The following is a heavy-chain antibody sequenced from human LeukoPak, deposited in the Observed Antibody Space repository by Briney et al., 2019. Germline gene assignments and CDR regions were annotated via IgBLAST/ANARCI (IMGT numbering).Heavy chain of an antibody. CDR3: ARDPVRFLEWPNGDY. D-gene: IGHD3-3*01. CDR1: GFIFSSYS. CDR2: ISSSSSTI. Sequence: PGGSLRLSCAASGFIFSSYSMNWVRQAPGKGLEWVSYISSSSSTIYYADSVKGRFTISRDNAKNSLYLQMNSLRAEDTAVYYCARDPVRFLEWPNGDYWGQGTLVTVSS. J-gene: IGHJ4*02. V-gene: IGHV3-48*01.